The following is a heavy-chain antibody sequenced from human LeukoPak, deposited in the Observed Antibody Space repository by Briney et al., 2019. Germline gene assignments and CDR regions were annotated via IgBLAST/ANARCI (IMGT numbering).Heavy chain of an antibody. Sequence: GGSLRLSCAASGFTFNNYAMSWVRQAPGKGLEWVSGINHYDHTFYVDSVKGRFTISRDNSKNTLFLQMHSLRAEDTAVFYCARGDYGGDFRYYDYWGPGILVTVSS. J-gene: IGHJ4*02. CDR2: INHYDHT. CDR3: ARGDYGGDFRYYDY. D-gene: IGHD4-23*01. CDR1: GFTFNNYA. V-gene: IGHV3-23*01.